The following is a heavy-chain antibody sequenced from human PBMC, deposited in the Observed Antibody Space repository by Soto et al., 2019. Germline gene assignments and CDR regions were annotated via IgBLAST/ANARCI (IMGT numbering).Heavy chain of an antibody. CDR3: ARDPGGGKFDP. CDR1: GFTFSSYA. J-gene: IGHJ5*02. CDR2: ISYDGSNK. Sequence: QVQLVESGGGVVQPGRSLRLSCAASGFTFSSYAMHWVRQAPGKGLEWVAVISYDGSNKYYADSVKGRFTISRDNSKNTLYLQMNSLRAEDTAMYYCARDPGGGKFDPWGQGTLVTVSS. D-gene: IGHD3-10*01. V-gene: IGHV3-30-3*01.